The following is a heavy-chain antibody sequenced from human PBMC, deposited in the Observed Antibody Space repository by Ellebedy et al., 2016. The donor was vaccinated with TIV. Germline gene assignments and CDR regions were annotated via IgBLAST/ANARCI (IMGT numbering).Heavy chain of an antibody. J-gene: IGHJ5*02. CDR3: AREWGFDP. Sequence: AASVKVSCKASGFTFTTFGISWVRQAPGQGLEWMGWTSADTGNTKYAQKVQGRVTMTTDTSTSIAYMELRSLRSDDTAVYYCAREWGFDPWGQGTLVTVSS. CDR1: GFTFTTFG. CDR2: TSADTGNT. D-gene: IGHD1-26*01. V-gene: IGHV1-18*04.